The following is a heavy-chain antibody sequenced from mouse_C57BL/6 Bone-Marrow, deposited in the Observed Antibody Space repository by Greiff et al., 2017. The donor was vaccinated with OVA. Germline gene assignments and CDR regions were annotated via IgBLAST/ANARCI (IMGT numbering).Heavy chain of an antibody. J-gene: IGHJ4*01. Sequence: EVQVVESGPELVKPGASVKISCKASGYSFTDYNMNWVKQSNGKSLEWIGVINPNYGTTSYNQKFKGKATLTVDQSSSTAYMQLNSLTSEDSAVYYCASIYYGKGYYAMDYWGQGTSVTVSS. D-gene: IGHD2-1*01. CDR2: INPNYGTT. V-gene: IGHV1-39*01. CDR1: GYSFTDYN. CDR3: ASIYYGKGYYAMDY.